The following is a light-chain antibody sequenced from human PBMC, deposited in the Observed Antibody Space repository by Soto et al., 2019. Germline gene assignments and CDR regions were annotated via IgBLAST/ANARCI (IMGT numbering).Light chain of an antibody. J-gene: IGLJ3*02. CDR2: EVS. Sequence: QSALTQPASVSGSPGQSITISCTGTSSDVGGYNYVSWYQQHPGKAPKLMIYEVSNRPSGVSNRFSGSKSGNTASLTISGLQAEDEADYYCSSYTSSSTRVFGGGTTVTV. CDR3: SSYTSSSTRV. V-gene: IGLV2-14*01. CDR1: SSDVGGYNY.